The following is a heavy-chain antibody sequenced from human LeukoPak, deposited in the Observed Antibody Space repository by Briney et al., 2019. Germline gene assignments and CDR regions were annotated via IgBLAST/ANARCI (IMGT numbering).Heavy chain of an antibody. CDR3: ARLLRLGELSPRAPYYFDY. CDR2: INPNSGGT. J-gene: IGHJ4*02. Sequence: ASVKVSCKASGYTFTGYYMHWVRQAPGQGLEWMGWINPNSGGTNYAQKFQGRVTMTRDTSISTAYMELSRLRSDDTAVYYCARLLRLGELSPRAPYYFDYWGQGTLVTVSS. V-gene: IGHV1-2*02. D-gene: IGHD3-16*02. CDR1: GYTFTGYY.